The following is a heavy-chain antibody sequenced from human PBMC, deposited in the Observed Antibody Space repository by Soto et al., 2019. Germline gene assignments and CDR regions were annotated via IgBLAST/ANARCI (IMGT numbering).Heavy chain of an antibody. Sequence: QVQLVESGGGVVQPGRSLRLSCAASGFTFSSYGMHWVRQAPGKGLEWVAVISYDGSNKYYADSVKGRFTISRDNSKNTLYLQMNSLRAEDTAVYYCAKGGYCSSTSCYARESWFDPWGQGTLVTVSS. CDR1: GFTFSSYG. CDR3: AKGGYCSSTSCYARESWFDP. D-gene: IGHD2-2*01. V-gene: IGHV3-30*18. CDR2: ISYDGSNK. J-gene: IGHJ5*02.